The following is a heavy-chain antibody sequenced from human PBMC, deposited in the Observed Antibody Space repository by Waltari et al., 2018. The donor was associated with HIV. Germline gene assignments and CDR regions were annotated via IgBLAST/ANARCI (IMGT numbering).Heavy chain of an antibody. V-gene: IGHV2-5*02. CDR1: GFSPSTSGVG. D-gene: IGHD6-6*01. CDR2: IYWDDDK. J-gene: IGHJ5*02. CDR3: AHSRLAYSSSSGSYSFGFYPFDP. Sequence: QITLKESGPTLVKPTQTLTLTCTFSGFSPSTSGVGVGWIRQPPGTALEWLALIYWDDDKRYSPSLKSRLTITKDTSKNQVVLTMTNMDPVDTATYYCAHSRLAYSSSSGSYSFGFYPFDPWGQGTLVTVSS.